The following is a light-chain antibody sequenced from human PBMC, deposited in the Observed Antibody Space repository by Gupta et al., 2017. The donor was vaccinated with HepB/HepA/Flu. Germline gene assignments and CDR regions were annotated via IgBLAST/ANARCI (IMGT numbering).Light chain of an antibody. Sequence: IEMTQSPSSLSASVGDRVTITCRASQTMRNYLTWYRQKPGRAPEILIYSTSTLQHGVPSRFRGSGSGTEFTLTISSLQPEDFATYFCQQSNAYPPTFGGGTKVEIK. CDR1: QTMRNY. V-gene: IGKV1-39*01. CDR2: STS. CDR3: QQSNAYPPT. J-gene: IGKJ4*01.